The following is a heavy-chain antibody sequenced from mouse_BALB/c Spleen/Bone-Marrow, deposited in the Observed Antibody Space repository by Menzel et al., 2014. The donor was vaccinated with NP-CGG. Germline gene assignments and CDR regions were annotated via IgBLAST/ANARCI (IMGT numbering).Heavy chain of an antibody. J-gene: IGHJ3*01. V-gene: IGHV1-5*01. CDR3: TFLVKEDFAY. Sequence: EVQLQQSGTVLARPGASVKISCKASGYSFTSYWMHWVKQRPGQGLEWIGAFYPGNSDTTYNQKFKGKAKLAAVTSASTAYMELSSLTNEDSAVYYCTFLVKEDFAYWGQGTLVTVSA. D-gene: IGHD2-10*02. CDR1: GYSFTSYW. CDR2: FYPGNSDT.